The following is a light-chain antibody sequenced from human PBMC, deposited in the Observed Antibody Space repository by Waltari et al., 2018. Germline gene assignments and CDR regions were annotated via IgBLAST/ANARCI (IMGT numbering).Light chain of an antibody. J-gene: IGKJ1*01. Sequence: EIVLTQSPGTLSLSPGERATLSCRASQSVGRSLAWYQQKPGRAPRLLLYDTSTRATGIPDRFSGSGSGTDFSLTISSLEPEDFAVYYCQHYVRLPVTFGQGTKVEIK. CDR1: QSVGRS. CDR3: QHYVRLPVT. CDR2: DTS. V-gene: IGKV3-20*01.